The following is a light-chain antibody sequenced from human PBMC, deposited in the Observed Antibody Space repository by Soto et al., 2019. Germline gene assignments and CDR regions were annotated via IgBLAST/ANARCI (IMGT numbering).Light chain of an antibody. CDR2: TGP. J-gene: IGKJ4*01. CDR3: QQGKSCPLT. V-gene: IGKV1-12*01. CDR1: QELNSW. Sequence: DIQMTQSPSYVSASLGDRVTITCRASQELNSWLGWYQQKPRLAPKLPIYTGPSLEGGVPSRFSGSRSWTDFTLTISSLEPEDLATYYWQQGKSCPLTFGGGTKVEIK.